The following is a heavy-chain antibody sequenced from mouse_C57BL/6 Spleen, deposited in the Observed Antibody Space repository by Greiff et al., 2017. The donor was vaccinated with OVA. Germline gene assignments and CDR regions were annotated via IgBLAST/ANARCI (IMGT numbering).Heavy chain of an antibody. Sequence: VQLVESGAELARPGASVKMSCKASGYTFTSYTMHWVKQRPGQGLEWIGYINPSSGYTKYNQKFKDKATLTADKSSSTAYMQLSSLTSEDSAVYYCALYYGSSYDYAMDYWGQGTSVTVSS. CDR3: ALYYGSSYDYAMDY. D-gene: IGHD1-1*01. CDR2: INPSSGYT. CDR1: GYTFTSYT. V-gene: IGHV1-4*01. J-gene: IGHJ4*01.